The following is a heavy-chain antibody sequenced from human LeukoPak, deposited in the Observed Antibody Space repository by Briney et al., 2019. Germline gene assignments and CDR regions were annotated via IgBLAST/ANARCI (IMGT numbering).Heavy chain of an antibody. CDR2: INPNSGGT. D-gene: IGHD3-10*01. CDR1: GYTFTGYY. CDR3: ARDGNDGSGSYPWFDP. Sequence: ASVKVSCKASGYTFTGYYMHWVRQAPGQGLEWMGWINPNSGGTNYAQKFQGRVTMTRDTSNSTAYMELSRLRSDDTAVYYCARDGNDGSGSYPWFDPWGQGTLVTVSS. J-gene: IGHJ5*02. V-gene: IGHV1-2*02.